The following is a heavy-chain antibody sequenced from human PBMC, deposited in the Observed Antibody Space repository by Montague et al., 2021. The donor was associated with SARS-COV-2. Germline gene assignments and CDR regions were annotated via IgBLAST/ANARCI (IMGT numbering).Heavy chain of an antibody. D-gene: IGHD3-9*01. CDR2: IDWDDDK. J-gene: IGHJ6*02. CDR1: GFSLSTSGMC. V-gene: IGHV2-70*01. CDR3: ARMDILTGYYAYGMDV. Sequence: PALVKPTQTLTLTRTFSGFSLSTSGMCVSWIRQPPGKALEWLALIDWDDDKYYSTSLKTRLTISKDTSKNQVVLTMTNMDPVDTAMYYCARMDILTGYYAYGMDVWGQGTTVTVSS.